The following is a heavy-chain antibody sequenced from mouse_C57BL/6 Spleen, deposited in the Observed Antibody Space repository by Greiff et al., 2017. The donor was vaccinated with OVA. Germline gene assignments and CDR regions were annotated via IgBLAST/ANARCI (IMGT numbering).Heavy chain of an antibody. J-gene: IGHJ2*01. D-gene: IGHD2-1*01. CDR3: ARSGYGKTFDY. CDR1: GYAFSSYW. V-gene: IGHV1-80*01. CDR2: IYPGDGDT. Sequence: QVQLQQSGAELVKPGASVKISCKASGYAFSSYWMNWVKQRPGKGLEWVGQIYPGDGDTNYNGKFKGKATLTADKSSSTAYMQLSSLTSEDSAVYFCARSGYGKTFDYWGQGTTLTVSS.